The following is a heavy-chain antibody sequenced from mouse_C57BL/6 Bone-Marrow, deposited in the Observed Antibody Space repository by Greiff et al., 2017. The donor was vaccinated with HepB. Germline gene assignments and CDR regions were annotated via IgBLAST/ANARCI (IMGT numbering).Heavy chain of an antibody. V-gene: IGHV1-5*01. CDR3: TRDYGSSYVFAY. CDR2: IYPGNSDT. Sequence: VQLQQSGTVLARPGASVKMSCKTSGYTFTSYWMHWVKQRPGQGLEWIGAIYPGNSDTSYNQKFKGKAKLTAVTSASTAYMELSSLTTEDSAVYYCTRDYGSSYVFAYWGQGTLVTVSA. J-gene: IGHJ3*01. D-gene: IGHD1-1*01. CDR1: GYTFTSYW.